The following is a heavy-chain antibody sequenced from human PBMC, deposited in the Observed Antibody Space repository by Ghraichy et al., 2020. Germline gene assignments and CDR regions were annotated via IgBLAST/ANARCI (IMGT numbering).Heavy chain of an antibody. CDR3: AKERDSSGYYSFRGDYYGMDV. CDR1: GFTFSRYG. Sequence: GGSLRLSCAGSGFTFSRYGMHWVRQAPGKGLEWVAVTSYDGSNKSYADSVEGRFTISRDNSRNTLYLQINSLRAEDTAVYYCAKERDSSGYYSFRGDYYGMDVWGQGTTVTVSS. D-gene: IGHD3-22*01. CDR2: TSYDGSNK. V-gene: IGHV3-30*18. J-gene: IGHJ6*02.